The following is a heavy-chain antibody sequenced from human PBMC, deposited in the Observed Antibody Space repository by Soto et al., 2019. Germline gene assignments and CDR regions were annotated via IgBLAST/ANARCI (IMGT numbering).Heavy chain of an antibody. CDR3: ARELAARRLGDAFDI. Sequence: ASVKVSCKASGYTFTSYYMHWVRQAPGQGLEWMGIINPSGGSTSYAQKLQGRVTMTRDTSTSTVYMELSSLRSVDTAVYYCARELAARRLGDAFDIWGKGTRVTVSS. CDR1: GYTFTSYY. D-gene: IGHD6-6*01. J-gene: IGHJ3*02. V-gene: IGHV1-46*01. CDR2: INPSGGST.